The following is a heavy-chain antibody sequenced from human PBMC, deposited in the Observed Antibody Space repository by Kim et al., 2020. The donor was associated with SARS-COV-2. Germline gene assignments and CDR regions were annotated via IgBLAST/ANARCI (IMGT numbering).Heavy chain of an antibody. Sequence: SETLSLTCTVSGGSISSGDYYWSWIRQPPGKGLEWIGYIYYSGSTYYNPSLKSRVTISVDTSKNQFSLKLSSVTAADTAVYYCASGYHYYDSSGYQLHYYYGMDVWGQGTTVTVSS. V-gene: IGHV4-30-4*01. CDR3: ASGYHYYDSSGYQLHYYYGMDV. CDR1: GGSISSGDYY. J-gene: IGHJ6*02. D-gene: IGHD3-22*01. CDR2: IYYSGST.